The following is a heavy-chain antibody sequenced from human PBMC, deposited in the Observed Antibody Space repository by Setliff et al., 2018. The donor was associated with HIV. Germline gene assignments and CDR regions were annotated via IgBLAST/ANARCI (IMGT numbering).Heavy chain of an antibody. CDR3: ARGADTARLPREYYYYYGMDV. D-gene: IGHD5-18*01. CDR1: GYIFTNYY. V-gene: IGHV1-46*01. J-gene: IGHJ6*02. Sequence: ASVKVSCKASGYIFTNYYMHWVRQAPGQGLEWMGIINPSGGSTYSAQNFQGRVTLTRDTSTSTVYMELRSLRSEDTAMYYCARGADTARLPREYYYYYGMDVWGQGTTVTVSS. CDR2: INPSGGST.